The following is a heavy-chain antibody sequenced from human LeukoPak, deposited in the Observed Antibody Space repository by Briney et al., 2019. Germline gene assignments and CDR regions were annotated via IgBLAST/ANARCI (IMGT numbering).Heavy chain of an antibody. V-gene: IGHV1-69*05. Sequence: ASVKVSCKASGGTFSSYAISWVRQAPGQGLEWMGRIIPIFGTANYAQKFQGRVTITTDESTSTAYMELSSLRSEDTAVYYCASETLVRGDTDYWGQGTLVTVSS. D-gene: IGHD3-10*01. CDR2: IIPIFGTA. CDR1: GGTFSSYA. J-gene: IGHJ4*02. CDR3: ASETLVRGDTDY.